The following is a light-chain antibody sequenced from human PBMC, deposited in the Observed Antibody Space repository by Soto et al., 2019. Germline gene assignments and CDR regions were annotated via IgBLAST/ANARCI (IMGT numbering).Light chain of an antibody. CDR1: QSVSTTY. Sequence: EIVLTQSPGSLSLSPGERVTLSCRASQSVSTTYLAWDQQKPGQAPRLLIYGASSRATGIPDRFSGSGSGTDFTLTISRLEPEDFAVYYCQQYGSSPWTFGQGTKVEIK. CDR2: GAS. CDR3: QQYGSSPWT. V-gene: IGKV3-20*01. J-gene: IGKJ1*01.